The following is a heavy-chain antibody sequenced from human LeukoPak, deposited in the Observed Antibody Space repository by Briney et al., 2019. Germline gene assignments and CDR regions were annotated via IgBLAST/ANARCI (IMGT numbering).Heavy chain of an antibody. D-gene: IGHD3-9*01. J-gene: IGHJ4*02. V-gene: IGHV3-48*04. Sequence: GGSLRLSCAASGFTFSSYSMNWVRQAPGKGLEWVSYISSSSSTIYYADSVKGRFTISRDNAKNSLYLQMNSLRAEDTAVYYCARELRYFDWLADYFDYWGQGTLVTVSS. CDR3: ARELRYFDWLADYFDY. CDR2: ISSSSSTI. CDR1: GFTFSSYS.